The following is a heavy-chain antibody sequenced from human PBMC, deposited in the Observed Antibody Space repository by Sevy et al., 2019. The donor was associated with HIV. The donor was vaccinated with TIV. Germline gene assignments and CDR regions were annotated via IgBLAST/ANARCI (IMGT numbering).Heavy chain of an antibody. V-gene: IGHV5-51*01. D-gene: IGHD3-10*02. CDR2: IDPDDSET. CDR3: ARRSAIYMNYVQYWFDP. Sequence: GESLKISCKGSGYNFTTHWIAWVRQMPGKGLEWMGIIDPDDSETTYNPSFEGHVTLSVDKSIKTAYLQWNSLKASDSATYYCARRSAIYMNYVQYWFDPWGQGTLVTVSS. J-gene: IGHJ5*02. CDR1: GYNFTTHW.